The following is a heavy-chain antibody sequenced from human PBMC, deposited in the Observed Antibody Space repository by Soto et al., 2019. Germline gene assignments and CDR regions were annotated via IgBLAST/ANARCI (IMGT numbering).Heavy chain of an antibody. CDR3: ARMASFGSLNWFDP. CDR1: GYTFTNND. J-gene: IGHJ5*02. Sequence: ASVKISCKASGYTFTNNDVTWVRQATGQGLEWMGWMDPGSGDTGYAQKFQGRVTMTRNISIATAYMELSSLRSEDTAIYYCARMASFGSLNWFDPWGQGTLVTVSS. D-gene: IGHD5-18*01. V-gene: IGHV1-8*01. CDR2: MDPGSGDT.